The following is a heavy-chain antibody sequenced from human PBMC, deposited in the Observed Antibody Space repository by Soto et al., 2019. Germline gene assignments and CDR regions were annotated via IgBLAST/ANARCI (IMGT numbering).Heavy chain of an antibody. CDR3: ARLVWSYGTWFDP. CDR1: GGSISSYY. Sequence: SETLSLTCTVSGGSISSYYWSWIRQPPGKGLEWIGYIYYSGSTNYNPSLKSRVTKSIDTSKNQFSLKLSSVTVADTAVYYCARLVWSYGTWFDPWGQGTLVTVSS. D-gene: IGHD5-18*01. CDR2: IYYSGST. J-gene: IGHJ5*02. V-gene: IGHV4-59*08.